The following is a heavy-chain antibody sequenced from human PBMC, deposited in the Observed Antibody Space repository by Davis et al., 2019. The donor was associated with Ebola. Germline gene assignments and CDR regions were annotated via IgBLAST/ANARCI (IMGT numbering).Heavy chain of an antibody. V-gene: IGHV3-7*03. Sequence: GGSLRLSCAASGFTFSSYWMSWVRQAPGKGLEWVANIKQDGSEKYYVDSVKGRFTISRDNSKNTLYLQMNSLRAEDTAVYYCAKWGDFWSGDEYFQHWGQGTLVTVSS. CDR2: IKQDGSEK. CDR1: GFTFSSYW. D-gene: IGHD3-3*01. CDR3: AKWGDFWSGDEYFQH. J-gene: IGHJ1*01.